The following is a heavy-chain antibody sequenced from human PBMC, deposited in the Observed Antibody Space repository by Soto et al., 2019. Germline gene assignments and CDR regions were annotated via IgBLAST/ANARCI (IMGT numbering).Heavy chain of an antibody. CDR3: ARDYSSGWCLDY. Sequence: QVQLVESGGGVVQPGNSLRLSCAGSGFPFGAEAMHWVRQAPGKGLEWVAAISYDGNNKNHADSVKGRFTVSRDNSKNTLYLQIYSLRPEDTAVYYCARDYSSGWCLDYWGQGSLVTVSS. CDR2: ISYDGNNK. D-gene: IGHD6-13*01. V-gene: IGHV3-30-3*01. CDR1: GFPFGAEA. J-gene: IGHJ4*02.